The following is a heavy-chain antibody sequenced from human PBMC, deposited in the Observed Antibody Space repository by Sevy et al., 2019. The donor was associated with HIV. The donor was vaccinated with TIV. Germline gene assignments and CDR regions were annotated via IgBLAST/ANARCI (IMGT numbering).Heavy chain of an antibody. J-gene: IGHJ3*02. V-gene: IGHV3-49*03. D-gene: IGHD3-10*01. CDR1: GFTFGDYA. CDR3: TRVPSDYYGSGSRRGDAFDI. Sequence: GGSLRLSCTASGFTFGDYALSWFRQAPGKGLEWVGFIRSKAYGGTTEYAVSVKGRFTISRDDSKSIAYLQMNSLKTEVTAVYFCTRVPSDYYGSGSRRGDAFDIWGQGTMVTVSS. CDR2: IRSKAYGGTT.